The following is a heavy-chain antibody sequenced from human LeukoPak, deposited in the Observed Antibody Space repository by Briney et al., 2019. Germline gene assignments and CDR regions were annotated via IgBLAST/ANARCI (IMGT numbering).Heavy chain of an antibody. V-gene: IGHV4-59*01. J-gene: IGHJ4*02. CDR3: ARDLGGWSPIDY. CDR1: GGSISSYY. CDR2: IYYSGST. Sequence: SETLSLTCTVSGGSISSYYWSWIRQPPGKGLEWLGYIYYSGSTNYNPSLKSRVTISVDTSKNQFSLKLSSVTAADTAVYYCARDLGGWSPIDYWGQGTLVTVSS. D-gene: IGHD6-19*01.